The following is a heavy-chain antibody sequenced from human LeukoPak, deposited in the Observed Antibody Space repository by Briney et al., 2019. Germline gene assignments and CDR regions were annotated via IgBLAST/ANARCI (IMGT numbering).Heavy chain of an antibody. CDR3: ARDWSGHYCDY. D-gene: IGHD3-3*01. V-gene: IGHV1-2*02. CDR2: INPNSGGR. CDR1: GYTFIGYY. J-gene: IGHJ4*02. Sequence: WASVKVSCKASGYTFIGYYIHWVRQAPGQGLEWMGWINPNSGGRNYAQTFQGRATMTRDRSLSTAYMELSRLRSDDTAVYYCARDWSGHYCDYWGQGTLVTVSS.